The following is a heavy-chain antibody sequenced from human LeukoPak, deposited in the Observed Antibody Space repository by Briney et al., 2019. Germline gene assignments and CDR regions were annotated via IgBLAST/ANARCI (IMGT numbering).Heavy chain of an antibody. CDR2: ISAYNGNT. J-gene: IGHJ4*02. CDR1: GYTFNSYG. CDR3: ARDDASRGFAGNSPLDY. Sequence: ASVKVSCKSSGYTFNSYGITWVRQAPGQGLEWMGWISAYNGNTNYAQKVQGRVTMTTDTSTSTAYMELRSLRSDDTAVYSCARDDASRGFAGNSPLDYWGQGTLITVSS. D-gene: IGHD4-23*01. V-gene: IGHV1-18*01.